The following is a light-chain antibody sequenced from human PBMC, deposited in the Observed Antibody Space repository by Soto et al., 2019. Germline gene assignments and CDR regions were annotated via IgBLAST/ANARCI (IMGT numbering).Light chain of an antibody. CDR1: QRATSRY. J-gene: IGKJ2*01. CDR2: GVS. CDR3: QQYSSLPHT. V-gene: IGKV3-20*01. Sequence: ENVLTQSPGTLSLAPGERATLSCRATQRATSRYFAWYQQKAGQAPRLLIYGVSSRATDIPDRFSGSGSGTDFTLTISRLEPEDFVVYYCQQYSSLPHTFGQGTKLEVK.